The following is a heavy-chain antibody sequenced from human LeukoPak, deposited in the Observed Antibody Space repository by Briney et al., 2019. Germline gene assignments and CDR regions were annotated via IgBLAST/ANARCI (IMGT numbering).Heavy chain of an antibody. J-gene: IGHJ6*03. D-gene: IGHD3-10*01. CDR2: ISGDGGTT. CDR3: AKDSGYGSGNAYYYYMDV. V-gene: IGHV3-43*02. CDR1: GFTFNDYG. Sequence: GGSLRLSCAASGFTFNDYGMHWVRQAPGKSLGWVSLISGDGGTTYYADSVKGRFTISRDNSKSSLYLQMNSLRTEDTAFYYCAKDSGYGSGNAYYYYMDVWAKGTTVTVSS.